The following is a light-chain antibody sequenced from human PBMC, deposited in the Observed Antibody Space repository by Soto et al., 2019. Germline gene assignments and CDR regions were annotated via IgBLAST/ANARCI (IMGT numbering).Light chain of an antibody. CDR2: AAS. CDR1: QSIYNY. Sequence: DIQMTQSPSSLSASVRDRVTITCRAGQSIYNYLNWYQQKPGKAPRLLIYAASNLQSGVPSRFSGSGSGTEFTLTISSLQPDDFATYYCQHYNSYSEAFGQGTKVDIK. CDR3: QHYNSYSEA. J-gene: IGKJ1*01. V-gene: IGKV1-16*01.